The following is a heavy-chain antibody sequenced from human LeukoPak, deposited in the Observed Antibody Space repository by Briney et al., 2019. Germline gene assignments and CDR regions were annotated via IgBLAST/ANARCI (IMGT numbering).Heavy chain of an antibody. CDR3: ARDLVGAGSYYFDN. J-gene: IGHJ4*02. CDR2: IYTGGGT. D-gene: IGHD2-15*01. Sequence: SETLSLTCTLPGGSVSSFYWSWIRQPAGKGLEWIGRIYTGGGTSYNPSLKSRVRMSSDTSKNHFSLTLSSVTVADTAVYYCARDLVGAGSYYFDNWGQGTLVTVSS. V-gene: IGHV4-4*07. CDR1: GGSVSSFY.